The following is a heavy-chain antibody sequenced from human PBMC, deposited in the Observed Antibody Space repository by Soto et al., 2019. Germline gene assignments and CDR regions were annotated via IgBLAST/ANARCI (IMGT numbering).Heavy chain of an antibody. Sequence: EVQLLESGGGLVQPGGSLRLSCAASGFTFSSYAMSWVRQAPGKGLEWVSAISGSGGSTYYADSVKGRFTISRDNSKNTLYLQMNSLRAEDTAVYYCAKDVRYSSGWSDRRYDAFDIWGQGTMVTVSS. CDR1: GFTFSSYA. CDR2: ISGSGGST. D-gene: IGHD6-19*01. CDR3: AKDVRYSSGWSDRRYDAFDI. J-gene: IGHJ3*02. V-gene: IGHV3-23*01.